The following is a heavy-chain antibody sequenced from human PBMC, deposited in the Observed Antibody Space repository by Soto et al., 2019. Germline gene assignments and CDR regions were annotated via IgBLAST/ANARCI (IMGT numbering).Heavy chain of an antibody. D-gene: IGHD3-9*01. Sequence: SETLSLTCAVYGGSFSGYYWSWIRQPPGKGLEWIGEINHSGSTNYNPSLKSRVTISVDTSKNQFSLKLSSVTAADTAVYYCASIYYDILTGYISPLDVWGKGTTVTVSS. J-gene: IGHJ6*04. CDR3: ASIYYDILTGYISPLDV. CDR2: INHSGST. CDR1: GGSFSGYY. V-gene: IGHV4-34*01.